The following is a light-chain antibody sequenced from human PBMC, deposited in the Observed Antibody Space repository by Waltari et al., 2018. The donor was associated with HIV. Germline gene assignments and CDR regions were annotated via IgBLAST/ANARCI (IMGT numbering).Light chain of an antibody. V-gene: IGLV1-44*01. CDR2: GNN. CDR3: AAWDDSLNGNV. J-gene: IGLJ1*01. CDR1: SPNIGDTP. Sequence: QFVVTQPPSASGTPGQRVTISCSGRSPNIGDTPVPWYQQLPGTAPKRLTYGNNRRRSGGPDRFSGSKSGTSASLAISGLQSEDEADYYCAAWDDSLNGNVFGTGTKVTVL.